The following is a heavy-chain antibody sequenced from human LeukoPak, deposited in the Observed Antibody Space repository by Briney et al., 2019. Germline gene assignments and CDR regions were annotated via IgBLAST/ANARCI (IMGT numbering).Heavy chain of an antibody. CDR2: IIPIFTTA. Sequence: ASVKVSCTASGYTFTSYDISWVRQAPGQGLEWMGGIIPIFTTANYAQKFQGRVTITADESTSTAYMELSSLRSEDTAVYYCARGEDIVVVVAEQLDYWGQGTLVTVSS. CDR1: GYTFTSYD. V-gene: IGHV1-69*13. J-gene: IGHJ4*02. CDR3: ARGEDIVVVVAEQLDY. D-gene: IGHD2-15*01.